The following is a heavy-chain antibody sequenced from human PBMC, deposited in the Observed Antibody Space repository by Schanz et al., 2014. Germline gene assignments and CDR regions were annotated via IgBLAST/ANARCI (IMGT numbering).Heavy chain of an antibody. D-gene: IGHD1-26*01. CDR2: ISSSSSTI. Sequence: EVQLVESGGGLVQPGGSLRLSCAASGFTFSSYSMNWVRQAPGKGLEWVSYISSSSSTIYYADSVKGRFTISRDNAKNSRDLQMNSLRAEATAVYYCARGGATRFDYWGQGTLVTVSS. V-gene: IGHV3-48*01. CDR1: GFTFSSYS. CDR3: ARGGATRFDY. J-gene: IGHJ4*02.